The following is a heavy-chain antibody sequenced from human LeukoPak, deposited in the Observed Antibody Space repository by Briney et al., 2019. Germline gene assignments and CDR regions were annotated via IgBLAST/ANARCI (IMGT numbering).Heavy chain of an antibody. CDR2: ISGSGGST. V-gene: IGHV3-23*01. Sequence: PGGSLRLSCAASGFTFSSYAMSWVRQAPGKGLEWVSAISGSGGSTYYADSVKGRFTISRDSPKNTLYLQMNSLRAEDTAVYYCAKGFIAVAGFLGYWGQGTLVTVSS. D-gene: IGHD6-19*01. CDR3: AKGFIAVAGFLGY. CDR1: GFTFSSYA. J-gene: IGHJ4*02.